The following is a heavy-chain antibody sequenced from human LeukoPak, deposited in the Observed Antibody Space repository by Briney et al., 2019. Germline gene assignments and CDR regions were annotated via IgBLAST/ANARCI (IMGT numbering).Heavy chain of an antibody. CDR2: ISSSSSYL. CDR3: ARDLASHYGDYDY. Sequence: PGGSLRLSCAPSGFTFSSYSMNWVRQAPGKGLEWFSSISSSSSYLYYADSVKGRFTISRDNAKNSLYLQMNSLRAEDTAVYYCARDLASHYGDYDYWGQGTLVTVSS. J-gene: IGHJ4*02. V-gene: IGHV3-21*01. CDR1: GFTFSSYS. D-gene: IGHD4-17*01.